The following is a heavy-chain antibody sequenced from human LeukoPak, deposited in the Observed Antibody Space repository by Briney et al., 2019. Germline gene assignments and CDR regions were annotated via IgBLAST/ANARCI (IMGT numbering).Heavy chain of an antibody. V-gene: IGHV3-23*01. CDR1: GFTFSSYA. Sequence: GGSLRLSCAASGFTFSSYAMSWVRQAPGKGLEWVSGISNSGGSTYNADSVKGRFTISRDNSKDSLYLQMNSLRAEDTALYYCAREGGSSWYVWFDPWGQGTLVTVSS. CDR2: ISNSGGST. D-gene: IGHD6-13*01. CDR3: AREGGSSWYVWFDP. J-gene: IGHJ5*02.